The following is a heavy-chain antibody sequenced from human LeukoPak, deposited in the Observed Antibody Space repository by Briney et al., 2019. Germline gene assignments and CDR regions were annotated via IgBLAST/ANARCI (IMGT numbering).Heavy chain of an antibody. CDR2: INPNSGGT. Sequence: LWASVKVSCKASGYTFTGYYMHWVRQAPGQGLEWMGWINPNSGGTNYAQKFQGWVTMTRDTSISTAYMELSRLRSDDTAVYYCARDITGTTGLGVDAFDIWGQGTMVTVSS. CDR3: ARDITGTTGLGVDAFDI. CDR1: GYTFTGYY. V-gene: IGHV1-2*04. J-gene: IGHJ3*02. D-gene: IGHD1-20*01.